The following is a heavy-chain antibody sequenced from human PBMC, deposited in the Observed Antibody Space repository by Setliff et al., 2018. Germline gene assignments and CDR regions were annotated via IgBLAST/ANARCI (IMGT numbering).Heavy chain of an antibody. J-gene: IGHJ5*02. V-gene: IGHV4-61*02. CDR1: GGSISSGSYY. D-gene: IGHD3-10*01. CDR3: ARELYYYGSGSWTFDP. Sequence: SETLSLTCTVSGGSISSGSYYWSWIRQPAGKGLEWIGRIYTSGSTYYNPSLKSRVTISVDTSKNLFSLKLSSVTAADTAVYYCARELYYYGSGSWTFDPWGQGTLVTVSS. CDR2: IYTSGST.